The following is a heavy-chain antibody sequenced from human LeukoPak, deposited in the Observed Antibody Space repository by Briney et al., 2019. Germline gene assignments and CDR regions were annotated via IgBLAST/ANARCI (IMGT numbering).Heavy chain of an antibody. V-gene: IGHV4-61*01. D-gene: IGHD6-6*01. CDR1: GGSISSSSYY. CDR3: ARFYSSSSRWFDP. CDR2: IYYSGST. Sequence: SETLSLTCTVSGGSISSSSYYWSWIRQPPGKGLEWLGYIYYSGSTNYNPSLKSRVTISVDTSKNQFSLKLNSVTAADTAVYYCARFYSSSSRWFDPWGQGTLVTVSS. J-gene: IGHJ5*02.